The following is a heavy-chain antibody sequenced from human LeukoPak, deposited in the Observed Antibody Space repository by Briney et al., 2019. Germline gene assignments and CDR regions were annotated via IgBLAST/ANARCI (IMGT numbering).Heavy chain of an antibody. CDR2: ISRPGNTV. J-gene: IGHJ1*01. D-gene: IGHD6-13*01. Sequence: GGSLRLSCEGSGFTFSSYSMNWVRQAPGKGLEWVSYISRPGNTVYYADSVRGRFAISRDNAKNSLYLQMSSLRDEDTAVYYCAREQGRGSTWYPEYFQPWGQGTLVIVSS. CDR1: GFTFSSYS. CDR3: AREQGRGSTWYPEYFQP. V-gene: IGHV3-48*02.